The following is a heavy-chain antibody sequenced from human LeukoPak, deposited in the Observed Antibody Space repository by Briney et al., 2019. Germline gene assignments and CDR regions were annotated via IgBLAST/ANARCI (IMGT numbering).Heavy chain of an antibody. J-gene: IGHJ4*02. CDR2: ISSSSGYI. Sequence: PGGSLRLSCAASGFTFSSYNMNWVRQAPGKGLEWVSSISSSSGYIYYADSVKGRFTISSDTAKNTLYLQMNSLRPEDTAVYYCARVAGGTTFDYWGQGALVTVSS. D-gene: IGHD6-13*01. CDR3: ARVAGGTTFDY. V-gene: IGHV3-21*01. CDR1: GFTFSSYN.